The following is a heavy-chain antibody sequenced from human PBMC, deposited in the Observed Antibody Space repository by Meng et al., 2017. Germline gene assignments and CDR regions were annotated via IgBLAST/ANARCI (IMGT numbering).Heavy chain of an antibody. CDR1: GFTFSSYE. J-gene: IGHJ6*02. CDR3: ARYVGYSYGYGTDYYGMDV. Sequence: GESLKISCAASGFTFSSYEMNWVRQAPGKGLEWVSYISSSGSTIYYADSVKGRFTISSDNAKNSLYLQMNSLRAEDTAVYYCARYVGYSYGYGTDYYGMDVWGQGTTVTVSS. CDR2: ISSSGSTI. V-gene: IGHV3-48*03. D-gene: IGHD5-18*01.